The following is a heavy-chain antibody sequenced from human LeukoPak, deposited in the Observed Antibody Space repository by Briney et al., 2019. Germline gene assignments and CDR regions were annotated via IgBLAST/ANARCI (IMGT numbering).Heavy chain of an antibody. CDR1: GFTFSSYA. CDR3: ARDSAYYYDSSGYYQY. CDR2: ISYDGSNK. Sequence: GRSLRLSCAASGFTFSSYAMHWVRQAPGKGLEWVAVISYDGSNKYYADSVKGRFTISRDNSKNTLYLQMNSLRAEDTAVYYCARDSAYYYDSSGYYQYWGQGTLVTVSS. D-gene: IGHD3-22*01. V-gene: IGHV3-30-3*01. J-gene: IGHJ4*02.